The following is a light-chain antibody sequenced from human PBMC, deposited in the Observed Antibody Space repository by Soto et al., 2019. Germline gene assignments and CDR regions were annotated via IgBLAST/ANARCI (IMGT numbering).Light chain of an antibody. CDR1: RSIRAY. V-gene: IGKV1-39*01. CDR3: QQTFSVTPLT. Sequence: DIQMTQSPSSLSASVGDTVTISCRASRSIRAYLNWYQHKPGKAPNLLIYGATTLHSGVPSRFSGSGSGTDFSLTISSLQPEDFATYYCQQTFSVTPLTFGGGTNVEI. J-gene: IGKJ4*01. CDR2: GAT.